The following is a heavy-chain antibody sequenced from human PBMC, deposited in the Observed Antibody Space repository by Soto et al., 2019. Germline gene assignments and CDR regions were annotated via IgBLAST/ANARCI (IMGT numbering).Heavy chain of an antibody. Sequence: SVKVSCKASGGTFSSYAISWVRQAPGQGLEWMGGIIPIFGTANYAQKFQGRVTITADESTSTAYMELSSLRSEDTAVYYCASGPYQAYNRHDLAVSLWGQGTLVTVSS. J-gene: IGHJ4*02. CDR2: IIPIFGTA. CDR1: GGTFSSYA. V-gene: IGHV1-69*13. D-gene: IGHD1-20*01. CDR3: ASGPYQAYNRHDLAVSL.